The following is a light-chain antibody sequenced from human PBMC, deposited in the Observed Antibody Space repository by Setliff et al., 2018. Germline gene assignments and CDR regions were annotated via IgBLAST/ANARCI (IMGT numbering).Light chain of an antibody. V-gene: IGLV2-23*02. CDR3: CSYAGSSTVYV. CDR1: SSDVGSYNL. Sequence: QSALTQPASVSGSPGQSITISCTGTSSDVGSYNLVSWYQQHPGKAPKPMIYEVSKRPSGVSNRFSGSKSGNTASLTISGLQAEDEADYYCCSYAGSSTVYVFGTGTKVTVL. CDR2: EVS. J-gene: IGLJ1*01.